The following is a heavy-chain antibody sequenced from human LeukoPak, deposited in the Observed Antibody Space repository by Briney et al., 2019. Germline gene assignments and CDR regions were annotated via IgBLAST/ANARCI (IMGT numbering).Heavy chain of an antibody. Sequence: GASVKVSCKASGGTFSSYAISWVRQAPGQGLEWMEGIIPIFGTANYAQKLQGRVTMTTDTSKSTAYMELRSLRSDDTAVYYCARTVGGTTGWFDPWGQGTLVTVSS. V-gene: IGHV1-69*05. D-gene: IGHD1-26*01. CDR1: GGTFSSYA. CDR3: ARTVGGTTGWFDP. CDR2: IIPIFGTA. J-gene: IGHJ5*02.